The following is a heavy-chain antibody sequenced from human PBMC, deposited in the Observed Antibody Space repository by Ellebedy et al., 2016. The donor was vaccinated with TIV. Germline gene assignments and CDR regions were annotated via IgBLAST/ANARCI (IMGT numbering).Heavy chain of an antibody. V-gene: IGHV4-31*03. CDR3: AKDGPLIYGDYVDY. CDR2: IYYSGST. CDR1: GGSISSGGYY. D-gene: IGHD4-17*01. J-gene: IGHJ4*02. Sequence: SETLSLXXTVSGGSISSGGYYWSWIRQHPGKGLEWIGYIYYSGSTYYNPSLKSRVTISVDTSKNQFSLKLSSVTAADTAVYYCAKDGPLIYGDYVDYWGQGTLVTVSS.